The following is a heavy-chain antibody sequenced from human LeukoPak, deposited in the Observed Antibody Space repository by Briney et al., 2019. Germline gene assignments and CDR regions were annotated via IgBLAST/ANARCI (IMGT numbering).Heavy chain of an antibody. D-gene: IGHD3-3*01. CDR2: IRYEASKE. Sequence: GGSLSLSCAASGFTFINYAMHWVRKAPGKAPKGVAFIRYEASKEFCADSVKGRFTISRDNSNNTLYLQMNSLRVEDTAVYYCAKGGRAFYDFWSGLDAFDIWGQGTMVTVSS. J-gene: IGHJ3*02. CDR3: AKGGRAFYDFWSGLDAFDI. V-gene: IGHV3-30*02. CDR1: GFTFINYA.